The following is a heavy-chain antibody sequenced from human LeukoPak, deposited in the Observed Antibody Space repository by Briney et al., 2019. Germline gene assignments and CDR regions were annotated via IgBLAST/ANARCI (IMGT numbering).Heavy chain of an antibody. CDR2: IIPIFGTA. Sequence: ASVKVSCKASGGTFSSYAISWVRQAPGQGLEWMGGIIPIFGTANYAQKFQGGVTMTEDTSTDTAYMELSSLRSEDTAVYYCSGWSDAFDIWGQGTMVTVSS. D-gene: IGHD6-19*01. CDR1: GGTFSSYA. J-gene: IGHJ3*02. CDR3: SGWSDAFDI. V-gene: IGHV1-69*06.